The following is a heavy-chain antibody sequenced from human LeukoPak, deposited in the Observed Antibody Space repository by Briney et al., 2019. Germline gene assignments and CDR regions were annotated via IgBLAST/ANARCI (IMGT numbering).Heavy chain of an antibody. CDR1: GSRFTSYW. J-gene: IGHJ5*02. Sequence: GGALEISCKGSGSRFTSYWIGWVRQMPGKGLEWRGIIYPGDSDTRYSPSFQGQVTISADKSIIPAYLQWSSLKASDTAMYYCARQEGSSFNWFDPWGQGTVVTVSS. D-gene: IGHD6-6*01. CDR2: IYPGDSDT. V-gene: IGHV5-51*01. CDR3: ARQEGSSFNWFDP.